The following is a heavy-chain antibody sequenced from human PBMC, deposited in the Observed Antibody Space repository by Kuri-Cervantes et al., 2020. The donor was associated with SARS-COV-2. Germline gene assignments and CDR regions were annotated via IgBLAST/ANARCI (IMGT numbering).Heavy chain of an antibody. CDR2: IDGSSGDT. D-gene: IGHD6-6*01. Sequence: GGSLRLSCAASGFTFSSYAMSWVRQAPGKGLEWVSAIDGSSGDTYYADSVNGRCTISRDNSKNALYLQMNSLRAEDTAVYYCAKVDSSSSYYYYYGMDVLGQGTTVTVSS. CDR3: AKVDSSSSYYYYYGMDV. CDR1: GFTFSSYA. V-gene: IGHV3-23*01. J-gene: IGHJ6*02.